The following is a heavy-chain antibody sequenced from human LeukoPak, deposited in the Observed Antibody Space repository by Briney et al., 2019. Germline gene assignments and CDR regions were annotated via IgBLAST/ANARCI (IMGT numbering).Heavy chain of an antibody. D-gene: IGHD6-19*01. J-gene: IGHJ4*02. CDR1: GFTFDDYG. Sequence: GGSLRLSCAASGFTFDDYGMHWVRQAPGKGLEWVSGISWNSGTVVYADFVRGRFTISRDNAKNSVYLQMNSLKAEDTALYYCTKGGYSSGWYGDHWGQGTLVTVSS. V-gene: IGHV3-9*01. CDR3: TKGGYSSGWYGDH. CDR2: ISWNSGTV.